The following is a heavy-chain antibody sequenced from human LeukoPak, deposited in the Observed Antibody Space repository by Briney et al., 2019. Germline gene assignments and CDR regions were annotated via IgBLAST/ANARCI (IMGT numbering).Heavy chain of an antibody. Sequence: PGGSLRLSCAASGFTFSSYGMHWVGQAPGKGLEWVAFIRYDGSNKYYADSVKGRFTISRDNSKNTLYLQMNSLRAEDTAVYYCAKAGYSSGWYSPNAFDIWGQGTMVTVSS. J-gene: IGHJ3*02. CDR3: AKAGYSSGWYSPNAFDI. D-gene: IGHD6-19*01. CDR1: GFTFSSYG. V-gene: IGHV3-30*02. CDR2: IRYDGSNK.